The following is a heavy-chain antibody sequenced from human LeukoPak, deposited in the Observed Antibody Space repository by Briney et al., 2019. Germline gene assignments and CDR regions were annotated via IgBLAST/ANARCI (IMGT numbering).Heavy chain of an antibody. Sequence: VGSLRLSCAACGFTFDDYVMSWVRQAPGKGLEWVAGINWKVGSTGYVDSVKGRFTISRDNAKNSLYLQMNSLRAEDTALYYCARGRGCFYYYYMDVWGKRATGTLSS. D-gene: IGHD6-19*01. CDR3: ARGRGCFYYYYMDV. CDR2: INWKVGST. J-gene: IGHJ6*03. V-gene: IGHV3-20*04. CDR1: GFTFDDYV.